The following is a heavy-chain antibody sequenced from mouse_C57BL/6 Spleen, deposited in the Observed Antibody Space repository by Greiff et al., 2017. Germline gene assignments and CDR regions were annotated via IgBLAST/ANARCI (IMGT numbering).Heavy chain of an antibody. CDR3: AKDYWGMGYFDY. J-gene: IGHJ2*01. CDR2: ISAGSSNT. Sequence: EVQLQESGGGLVRPGASLKLSCAASGFTFSSYAMSWVSQTPEKGLEWVATISAGSSNTYYPENVKGRFTISGDKANNTPYLQMSHLTSEDTAIYYCAKDYWGMGYFDYWGQGTLLTVSA. CDR1: GFTFSSYA. V-gene: IGHV5-4*01. D-gene: IGHD2-10*02.